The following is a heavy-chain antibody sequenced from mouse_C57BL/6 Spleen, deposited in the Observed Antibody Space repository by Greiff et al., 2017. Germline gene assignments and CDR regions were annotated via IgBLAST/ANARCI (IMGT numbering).Heavy chain of an antibody. CDR2: INPSSGYT. V-gene: IGHV1-7*01. CDR3: ARDSPWFAY. D-gene: IGHD3-2*01. CDR1: GYTFTSYW. J-gene: IGHJ3*01. Sequence: VQLQESGAELAKPGDSVKLSCKASGYTFTSYWMHWVNQRPGQCLEWIGYINPSSGYTKYTQKVKDQATLTADKSTSTAYMQLSSLTYDDSAIYYCARDSPWFAYWGQGTLVTVSA.